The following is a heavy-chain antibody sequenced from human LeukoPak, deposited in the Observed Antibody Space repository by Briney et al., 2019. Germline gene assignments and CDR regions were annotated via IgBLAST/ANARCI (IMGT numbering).Heavy chain of an antibody. Sequence: PGGSLRLSCAASGFTFKNYAMTWVRQTPGTGLEWVSRTSGSGDIRLYADSVKGRFTISRTNSESRLYLQMNSLRADDSGVYYCANYRSGGGGYYSGLEHWGQGTQVTVSS. CDR3: ANYRSGGGGYYSGLEH. V-gene: IGHV3-23*01. CDR1: GFTFKNYA. J-gene: IGHJ1*01. CDR2: TSGSGDIR. D-gene: IGHD2-15*01.